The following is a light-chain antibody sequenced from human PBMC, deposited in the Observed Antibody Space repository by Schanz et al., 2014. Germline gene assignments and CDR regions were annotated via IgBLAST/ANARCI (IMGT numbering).Light chain of an antibody. V-gene: IGKV3-11*01. CDR2: DAS. CDR1: QSVSST. CDR3: QQSSNWPRT. Sequence: EIVLTQSPATLSVSPGERATLSCRASQSVSSTLAWYQQKPGQAPRLLIYDASNRATGFPARFSGSGSGTDFTLTISSLEAEDFAVYYCQQSSNWPRTFGQGTKVEIK. J-gene: IGKJ1*01.